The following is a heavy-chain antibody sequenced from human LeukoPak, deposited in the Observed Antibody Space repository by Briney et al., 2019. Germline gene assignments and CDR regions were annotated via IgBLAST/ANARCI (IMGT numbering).Heavy chain of an antibody. D-gene: IGHD2-8*01. J-gene: IGHJ6*02. CDR3: ARADMLHTVYYYGMDV. CDR2: ISYDGSNK. V-gene: IGHV3-30-3*01. Sequence: GRSLRLSCAASGFTFSSYAMHWVRQAPGKGLEWVAVISYDGSNKYYADSVKGRFTISRDNSKNTLYLQMNSLRAEDTAVYYCARADMLHTVYYYGMDVWGQGTTVTVSS. CDR1: GFTFSSYA.